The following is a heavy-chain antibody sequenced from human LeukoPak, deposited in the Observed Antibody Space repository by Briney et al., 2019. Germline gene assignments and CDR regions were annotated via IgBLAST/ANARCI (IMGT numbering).Heavy chain of an antibody. CDR1: GGSISSYY. Sequence: SETLSLTCTVSGGSISSYYWSWIRQPPGKGLEWIGYIYYSGSTNYNPSLKSRVTISVDTSKNQFSLKLSSVTAADTAVYYCARVAPTSSSWYRHWYFDLWGRGTLVTVSS. CDR2: IYYSGST. V-gene: IGHV4-59*01. J-gene: IGHJ2*01. CDR3: ARVAPTSSSWYRHWYFDL. D-gene: IGHD6-13*01.